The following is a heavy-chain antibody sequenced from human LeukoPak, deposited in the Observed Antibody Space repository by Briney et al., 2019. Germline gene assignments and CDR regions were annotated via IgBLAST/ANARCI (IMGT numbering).Heavy chain of an antibody. Sequence: PGGSLRLSCAASGCTFSDHYMDWVRQAPGKGLEWVGRIKSKTDGGTTDYAAPVKGRSTISRDDSKNTLYLQMNSLKTEDTAVYYCTTGATVTTYYWCFDLWGRGTLVTVSS. CDR2: IKSKTDGGTT. J-gene: IGHJ2*01. V-gene: IGHV3-15*01. D-gene: IGHD4-17*01. CDR3: TTGATVTTYYWCFDL. CDR1: GCTFSDHY.